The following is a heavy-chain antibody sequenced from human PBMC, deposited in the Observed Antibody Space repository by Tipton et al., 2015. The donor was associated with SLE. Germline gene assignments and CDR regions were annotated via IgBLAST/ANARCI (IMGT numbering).Heavy chain of an antibody. Sequence: TLSLTYTVSGGSISSGSYYWSWIRQPAGKGLEWIGYIYTSGSTNYNPSLKSRVTISVDTSKNQFSLKLSSVTAADTAVYYCARSRGYFDLWGRGTLVTVSS. CDR3: ARSRGYFDL. J-gene: IGHJ2*01. V-gene: IGHV4-61*09. CDR1: GGSISSGSYY. CDR2: IYTSGST.